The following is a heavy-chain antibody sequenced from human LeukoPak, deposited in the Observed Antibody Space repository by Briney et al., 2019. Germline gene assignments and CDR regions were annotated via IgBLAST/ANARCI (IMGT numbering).Heavy chain of an antibody. V-gene: IGHV3-48*02. J-gene: IGHJ4*02. Sequence: GGSLRLSCAASGFTFSSYSMNWVRQAPGKGLEWVSYICSSSSTIYYADSVKGRFTISRDNDKNSLYLQMNSLRDEDTAVYYCARDDQWPVRTYYDYWGQGTLVTVSS. CDR1: GFTFSSYS. CDR3: ARDDQWPVRTYYDY. CDR2: ICSSSSTI. D-gene: IGHD6-19*01.